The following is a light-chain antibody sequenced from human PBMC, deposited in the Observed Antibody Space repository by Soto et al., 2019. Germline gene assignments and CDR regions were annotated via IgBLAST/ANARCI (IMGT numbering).Light chain of an antibody. V-gene: IGKV2-28*01. J-gene: IGKJ1*01. CDR3: MQALQTPPA. CDR2: LGS. CDR1: QTISSW. Sequence: MTQSPSTLSGSVGDRVTITCRASQTISSWLAWYQQKPGQSPQLLIYLGSNRASGVPDRFSGSGSGTDFTLKISRVEAEDVGVYYCMQALQTPPAFGQGTKVDIK.